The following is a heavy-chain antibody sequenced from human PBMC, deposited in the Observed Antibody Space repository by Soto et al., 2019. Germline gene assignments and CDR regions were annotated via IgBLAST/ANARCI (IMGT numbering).Heavy chain of an antibody. Sequence: ASVKVSCKASGYTFSSYAMNWVRQAPGQRLEWMGWINAGNGNTKYSQKFQGRVTISRDTSASXAXXXXXXXXXXXXXXYYCARGVSTVTPNWFDPWGQGSLVTVSS. D-gene: IGHD4-17*01. V-gene: IGHV1-3*01. J-gene: IGHJ5*02. CDR1: GYTFSSYA. CDR3: ARGVSTVTPNWFDP. CDR2: INAGNGNT.